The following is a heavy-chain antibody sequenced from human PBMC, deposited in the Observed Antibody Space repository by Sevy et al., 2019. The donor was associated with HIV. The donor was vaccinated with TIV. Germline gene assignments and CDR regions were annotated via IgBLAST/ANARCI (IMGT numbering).Heavy chain of an antibody. V-gene: IGHV3-30-3*01. D-gene: IGHD3-16*01. J-gene: IGHJ4*02. CDR2: TSYDGSHK. CDR3: ARDGGLHLRLYYFDF. Sequence: GGSLRLSCAASGFTFSSSSMHWVRQAPGKGLEWVAVTSYDGSHKYYVDSVKGRFTISRDNSEHTVYLEMNSLRVEDTAFYFCARDGGLHLRLYYFDFWGQGTLVTVSS. CDR1: GFTFSSSS.